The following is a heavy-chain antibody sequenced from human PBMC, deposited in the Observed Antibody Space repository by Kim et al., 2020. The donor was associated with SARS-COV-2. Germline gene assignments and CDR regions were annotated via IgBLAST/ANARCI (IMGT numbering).Heavy chain of an antibody. J-gene: IGHJ6*02. CDR3: ARDQQWLYYGMDV. Sequence: TPSLMGRVTMSVDTSKNQFSLTLSSVTAADTAVYYCARDQQWLYYGMDVWGQGTTVTVSS. D-gene: IGHD6-19*01. V-gene: IGHV4-4*07.